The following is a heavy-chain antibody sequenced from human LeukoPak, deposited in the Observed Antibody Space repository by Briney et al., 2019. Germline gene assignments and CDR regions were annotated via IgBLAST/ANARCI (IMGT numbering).Heavy chain of an antibody. CDR2: ISSSSSYI. J-gene: IGHJ6*04. D-gene: IGHD3-22*01. CDR3: AKRQYDSSGYYYVRTADV. Sequence: GGSLRLSCAASGFIFSSYSMNWVRQAPGKGLEWVSSISSSSSYIYYADSVKGRFTISRDNAKNSLYLQMNSLRAEDTAVYYCAKRQYDSSGYYYVRTADVWGKGTTVTVSS. CDR1: GFIFSSYS. V-gene: IGHV3-21*01.